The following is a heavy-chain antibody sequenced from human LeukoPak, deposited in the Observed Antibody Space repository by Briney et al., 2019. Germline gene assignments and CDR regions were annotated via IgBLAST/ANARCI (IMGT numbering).Heavy chain of an antibody. CDR3: ARTTEGGYTYDYFYYYCMDV. J-gene: IGHJ6*03. D-gene: IGHD5-18*01. CDR1: GGSFSGYY. Sequence: PSETLSLTCAVYGGSFSGYYWSWIRQPPGKGLEWIGEINHSGSTNYNPSLKSRVTISVDTSKNQFSLKLSSVTAADTAVYYCARTTEGGYTYDYFYYYCMDVWGKGTTVTISS. CDR2: INHSGST. V-gene: IGHV4-34*01.